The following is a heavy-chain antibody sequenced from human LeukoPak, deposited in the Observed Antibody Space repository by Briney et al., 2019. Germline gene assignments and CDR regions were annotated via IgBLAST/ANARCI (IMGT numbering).Heavy chain of an antibody. CDR3: ARLVNYGYSDY. D-gene: IGHD3-22*01. V-gene: IGHV4-59*11. CDR1: GGSTSGRY. CDR2: IHYDGRT. J-gene: IGHJ4*02. Sequence: SETLSLTCTVSGGSTSGRYWTWIRQPPGKGLEWIGYIHYDGRTNYNPSFKSRVIISLDTSNNQFSLNLKSVTAADTAAYYCARLVNYGYSDYWGQGALVTVSS.